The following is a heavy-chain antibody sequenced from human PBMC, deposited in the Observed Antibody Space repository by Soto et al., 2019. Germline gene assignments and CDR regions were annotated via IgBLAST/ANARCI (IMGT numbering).Heavy chain of an antibody. V-gene: IGHV3-23*01. CDR3: AKDRNYDFWSGLVWYY. CDR1: GFTFSSYA. J-gene: IGHJ4*02. Sequence: PGGSLRLSCAASGFTFSSYAMSWVRQAPGKGLEWVSAISGSGGSTYYADSVKGRFTISRDNSKNTLYLQMNSLRAEDTAVYYCAKDRNYDFWSGLVWYYWGQGTLVTVSS. CDR2: ISGSGGST. D-gene: IGHD3-3*01.